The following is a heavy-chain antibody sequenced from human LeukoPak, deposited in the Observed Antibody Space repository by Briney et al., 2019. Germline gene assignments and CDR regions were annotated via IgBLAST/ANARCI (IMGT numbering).Heavy chain of an antibody. CDR2: IYTSGST. CDR3: ARHSTEMATKFDY. V-gene: IGHV4-4*09. J-gene: IGHJ4*02. D-gene: IGHD5-24*01. CDR1: GGSISSYY. Sequence: SETLSLTCTVSGGSISSYYWSWIRQPPGKGLEWIGYIYTSGSTNYNPSPKSRVTISVATSKNQFSLKLSSVTAADTAVYYCARHSTEMATKFDYWGQGTLVTVSS.